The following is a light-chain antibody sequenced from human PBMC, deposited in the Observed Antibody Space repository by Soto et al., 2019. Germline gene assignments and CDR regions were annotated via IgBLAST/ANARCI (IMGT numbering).Light chain of an antibody. V-gene: IGKV1-39*01. Sequence: DIQMTQSPSSLSASVGDRVSVTCRTSQNITKFLNWYQEKPGKAPKVLIYVTSNLENGVPSRFSGSGSGTHFTLSISSLKPEDFATYYCQQPFIAPGTFGPGTRVEVK. J-gene: IGKJ4*01. CDR1: QNITKF. CDR2: VTS. CDR3: QQPFIAPGT.